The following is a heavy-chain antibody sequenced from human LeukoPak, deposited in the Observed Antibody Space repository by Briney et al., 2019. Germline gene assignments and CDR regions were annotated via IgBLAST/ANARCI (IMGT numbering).Heavy chain of an antibody. CDR3: ARDYVASSTSIWSYYYLDV. D-gene: IGHD2-2*01. CDR1: GYIITSYY. CDR2: INPKCDYT. V-gene: IGHV1-46*01. J-gene: IGHJ6*03. Sequence: ASVKISCKSSGYIITSYYLHWVRQAPGQGLEWLGMINPKCDYTKYARNFQGRLTVTSDTSTNTVYMELSSLRSDDTAVYYCARDYVASSTSIWSYYYLDVWGKGTTVTVSS.